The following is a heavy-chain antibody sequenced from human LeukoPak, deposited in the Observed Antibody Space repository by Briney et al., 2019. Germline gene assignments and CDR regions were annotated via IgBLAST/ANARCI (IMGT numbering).Heavy chain of an antibody. CDR3: ARGSTEMATGHNWFDP. J-gene: IGHJ5*02. D-gene: IGHD5-24*01. V-gene: IGHV1-69*13. Sequence: SVKVSCKASGGTFSSYAISWVRQAPGQGLEWMGGIIPIFGTANYAQKFQGRVTITADESTSTAYMELSSLRSEDTAVYYCARGSTEMATGHNWFDPWGQGTLVTVSS. CDR1: GGTFSSYA. CDR2: IIPIFGTA.